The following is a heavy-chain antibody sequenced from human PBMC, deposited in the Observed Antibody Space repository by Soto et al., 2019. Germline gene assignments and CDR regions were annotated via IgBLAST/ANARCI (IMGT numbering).Heavy chain of an antibody. J-gene: IGHJ4*02. D-gene: IGHD1-26*01. CDR2: IYYSGST. CDR3: ARVNSGSYRHRGLFDY. Sequence: SETLSLTCTVSGGSISSYYWSWIRQPPGKELEWIGYIYYSGSTNYNPSLKSRVTISVDTSKNQFSLKLSSVTAADTAVYYCARVNSGSYRHRGLFDYWGQGTLVTVYS. V-gene: IGHV4-59*01. CDR1: GGSISSYY.